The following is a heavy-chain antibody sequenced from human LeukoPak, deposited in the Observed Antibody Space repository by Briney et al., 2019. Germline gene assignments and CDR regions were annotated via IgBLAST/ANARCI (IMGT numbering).Heavy chain of an antibody. Sequence: GGSLRLSCAASGFTFSSYAMSWFRQAPGKGLEWVGFIRSKAYGGTTEYAASVKGRFTISRDDSKSIAYLQMNSLKTEDTAVYYCTRADWLLSLVYFDYWGQGTLVTVSS. CDR3: TRADWLLSLVYFDY. J-gene: IGHJ4*02. V-gene: IGHV3-49*03. D-gene: IGHD3-9*01. CDR2: IRSKAYGGTT. CDR1: GFTFSSYA.